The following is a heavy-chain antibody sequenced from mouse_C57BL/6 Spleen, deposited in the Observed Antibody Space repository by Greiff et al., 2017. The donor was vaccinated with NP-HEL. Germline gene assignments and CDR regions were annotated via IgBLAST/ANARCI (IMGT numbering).Heavy chain of an antibody. Sequence: DVQLVESEGGLVQPGSSMKLSCTASGFTFSDYYMAWVRQVPEKGLEWVANINYDGSSTYYLDSLKSRFIISRDNAKNILYLQMSSLKSEDTATYYCAREGWDRYFDYWGQGTTLTVSS. V-gene: IGHV5-16*01. D-gene: IGHD3-3*01. CDR1: GFTFSDYY. J-gene: IGHJ2*01. CDR2: INYDGSST. CDR3: AREGWDRYFDY.